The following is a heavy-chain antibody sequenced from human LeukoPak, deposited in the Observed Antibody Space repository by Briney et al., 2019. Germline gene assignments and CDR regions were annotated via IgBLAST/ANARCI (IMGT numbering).Heavy chain of an antibody. Sequence: ASVKVSCKASGYTFTGYYMHWVRQAPGQGLEWMGWINPNSGGTNYAQKFQGRVTMTRDTSISTAYMELSRLRSDDTAVYYCARTSSISGWYLAPDFDYWGQGTLVTVSS. J-gene: IGHJ4*02. D-gene: IGHD6-19*01. CDR2: INPNSGGT. CDR3: ARTSSISGWYLAPDFDY. V-gene: IGHV1-2*02. CDR1: GYTFTGYY.